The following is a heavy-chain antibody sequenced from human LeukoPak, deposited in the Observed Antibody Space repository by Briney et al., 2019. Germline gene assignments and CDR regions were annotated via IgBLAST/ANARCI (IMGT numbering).Heavy chain of an antibody. V-gene: IGHV4-4*02. CDR2: ISYSGGT. J-gene: IGHJ4*02. CDR3: AREVEYYDSSGYRPHAFDI. D-gene: IGHD3-22*01. CDR1: GGSISSSNW. Sequence: PSGTLSLTCAVSGGSISSSNWWSWVRQPPGKGLEWFGSISYSGGTAYNPSLRSRVTISVDTSKNQFSLKLNSVTAADTAVYYCAREVEYYDSSGYRPHAFDIWGQGALVTVSA.